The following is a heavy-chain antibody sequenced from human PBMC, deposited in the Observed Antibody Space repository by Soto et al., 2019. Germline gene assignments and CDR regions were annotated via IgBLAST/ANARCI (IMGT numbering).Heavy chain of an antibody. CDR1: GYTFTSYG. Sequence: ASVKVSCKASGYTFTSYGISWVRQAPGQGLEWMGWISAYNGNTNYAQKLQGRVTMTTDTSPSTAYMELRSLRSDDTAVYYCASVSREYSSIYYYYGMDVWGQGTTVTVSS. CDR2: ISAYNGNT. V-gene: IGHV1-18*01. J-gene: IGHJ6*02. CDR3: ASVSREYSSIYYYYGMDV. D-gene: IGHD6-6*01.